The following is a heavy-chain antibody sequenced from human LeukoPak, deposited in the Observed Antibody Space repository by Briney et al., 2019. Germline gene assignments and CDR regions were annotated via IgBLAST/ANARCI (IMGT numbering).Heavy chain of an antibody. CDR1: GFTFSSYD. D-gene: IGHD3-10*01. Sequence: GGSLRLSCAASGFTFSSYDMSWVRQAPGKGLEWVSGISGSAGSTYYADSVKGRFSISRDNSKNTLNLQMNSLRAEDTAVYYRAKSYYYGSGRYYLSVFDIWGQGTMVIVSS. CDR2: ISGSAGST. J-gene: IGHJ3*02. V-gene: IGHV3-23*01. CDR3: AKSYYYGSGRYYLSVFDI.